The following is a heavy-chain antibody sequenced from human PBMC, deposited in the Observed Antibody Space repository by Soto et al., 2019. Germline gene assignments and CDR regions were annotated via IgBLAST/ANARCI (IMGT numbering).Heavy chain of an antibody. CDR1: GVSISSGGHY. CDR3: ARKRLGGYCSGGSCYSYYYYYMDV. V-gene: IGHV4-31*03. Sequence: SETLSLTCTVSGVSISSGGHYWSWLRQYPGKGLEWIGFIYYSGGTYYNPSLQSRVAISIDTSKNQFSLKLSSVTAADTAVYYCARKRLGGYCSGGSCYSYYYYYMDVWGKGTTVTVSS. CDR2: IYYSGGT. D-gene: IGHD2-15*01. J-gene: IGHJ6*03.